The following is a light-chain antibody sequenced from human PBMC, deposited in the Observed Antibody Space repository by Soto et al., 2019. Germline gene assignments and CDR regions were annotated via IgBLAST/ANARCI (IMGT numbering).Light chain of an antibody. V-gene: IGKV3-20*01. CDR3: QQYSTLPHT. CDR2: GAS. Sequence: EIVLTQSPGTLSLSPGERATLSCRASLPVSSSFLAWYQQKGGQAPRLLIYGASTRATGVRDRFSGSGSGTYFTLTFSELEPEDFAVYYCQQYSTLPHTFGQGTKLEVK. CDR1: LPVSSSF. J-gene: IGKJ2*01.